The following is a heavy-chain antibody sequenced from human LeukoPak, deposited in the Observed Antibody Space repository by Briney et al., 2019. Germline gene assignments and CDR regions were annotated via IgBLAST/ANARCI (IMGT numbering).Heavy chain of an antibody. CDR3: ARVRSYGPRLYFDY. J-gene: IGHJ4*02. CDR2: IYYSGST. D-gene: IGHD5-18*01. Sequence: SETLSLTCTVSGGSISSYYWSWIRQPPGKGLEWIGYIYYSGSTNHNPSLKSRVTISVDTSKNQFSLKLSSVTAADTAVYYCARVRSYGPRLYFDYWGQGTLVTVSS. V-gene: IGHV4-59*01. CDR1: GGSISSYY.